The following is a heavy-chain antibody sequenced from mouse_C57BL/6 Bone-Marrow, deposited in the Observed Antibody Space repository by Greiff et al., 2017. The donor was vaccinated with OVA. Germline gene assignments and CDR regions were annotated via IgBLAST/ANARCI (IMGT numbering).Heavy chain of an antibody. CDR2: ISSGGDYI. V-gene: IGHV5-9-1*02. D-gene: IGHD1-1*01. CDR3: TRDLGYYYGTWLAY. Sequence: EVKLVESGEGLVKPGGSLKLSCAASGFTFSSYAMSWVRQTPEKRLEWVAYISSGGDYIYYADTVKGRFTISRDNARNTLYLQMSSLKSEDTAMYYCTRDLGYYYGTWLAYWGQGTLVTVSA. J-gene: IGHJ3*01. CDR1: GFTFSSYA.